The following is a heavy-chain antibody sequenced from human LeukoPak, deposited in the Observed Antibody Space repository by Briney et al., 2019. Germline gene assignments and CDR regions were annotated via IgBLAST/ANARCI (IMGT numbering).Heavy chain of an antibody. Sequence: ASVKVSCKASGYTFTGYYMHWVRQAHGQGLEWMGWINPNSGGTNYAQKFQGRVTMTRDTSISTAYMELSRLRPDDTAVYYCARGEDSSGYYFPNIDYWGQGTLVTVSS. V-gene: IGHV1-2*02. CDR3: ARGEDSSGYYFPNIDY. CDR2: INPNSGGT. CDR1: GYTFTGYY. J-gene: IGHJ4*02. D-gene: IGHD3-22*01.